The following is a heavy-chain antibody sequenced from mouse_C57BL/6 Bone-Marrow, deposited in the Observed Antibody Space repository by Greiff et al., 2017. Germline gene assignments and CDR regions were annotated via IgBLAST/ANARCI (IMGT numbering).Heavy chain of an antibody. CDR2: IWTGGGT. CDR3: ARTGYYGSSYGDFDF. Sequence: VHLVESGPGLVAPSQSLSITCTVSGFSLTSYAISWVRQPPGKGLEWLGVIWTGGGTNYNSALKSRLSIRKDNSKSQVFLQMNSLQTDDTARYYCARTGYYGSSYGDFDFWGTGTTVTVSS. CDR1: GFSLTSYA. V-gene: IGHV2-9-1*01. D-gene: IGHD1-1*01. J-gene: IGHJ1*03.